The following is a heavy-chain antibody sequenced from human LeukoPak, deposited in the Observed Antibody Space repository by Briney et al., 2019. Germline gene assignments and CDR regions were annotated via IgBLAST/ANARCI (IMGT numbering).Heavy chain of an antibody. J-gene: IGHJ4*02. CDR1: GFTFDDYA. CDR3: AKVPLKGYNYGYYFDY. V-gene: IGHV3-43*02. D-gene: IGHD5-18*01. Sequence: PGGSLRLSCAASGFTFDDYAMHWVRQAPGKCLEWVSLISGDGGSTIYADSVKGRFTISRDNSKNSLYLRMNSLRTEDTALYYCAKVPLKGYNYGYYFDYWGQGTLVTVSS. CDR2: ISGDGGST.